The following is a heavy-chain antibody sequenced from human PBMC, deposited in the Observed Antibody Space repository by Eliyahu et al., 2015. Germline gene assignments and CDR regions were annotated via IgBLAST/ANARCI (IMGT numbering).Heavy chain of an antibody. CDR1: GYTFTDYP. CDR3: ARGAFLTGIDF. Sequence: QVQLVQSGAEVKKPGASVKVSCKASGYTFTDYPIHWVRQAPGQGLEWIGWINLGNDNTKYLQRFQGRLTITSDTSATTVYMELGSLGSEDTAVYFCARGAFLTGIDFWGQGALVTVSS. J-gene: IGHJ4*02. CDR2: INLGNDNT. D-gene: IGHD3-3*02. V-gene: IGHV1-3*01.